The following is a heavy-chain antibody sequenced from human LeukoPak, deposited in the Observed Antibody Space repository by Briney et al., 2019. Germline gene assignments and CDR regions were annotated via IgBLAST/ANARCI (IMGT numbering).Heavy chain of an antibody. V-gene: IGHV3-48*01. J-gene: IGHJ3*02. D-gene: IGHD6-6*01. Sequence: GGSLRLSCAASGFTFSSYSMNWVRQAPGKGLEWVSYISSSSSTIYYADSVKGRFTISRDNAKNSLYLQMNSLRAEDTAVYYCARDLGPHSSSPNSGAFDIWGQGTVVTVSS. CDR3: ARDLGPHSSSPNSGAFDI. CDR2: ISSSSSTI. CDR1: GFTFSSYS.